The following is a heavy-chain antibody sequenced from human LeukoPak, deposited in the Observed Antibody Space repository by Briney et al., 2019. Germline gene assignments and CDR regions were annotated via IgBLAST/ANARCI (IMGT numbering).Heavy chain of an antibody. Sequence: SETLSLTCAVSGVPFSNYYWSWVRQSPEKGLEWIGEINHSGYTNYNPSLKSRVTISIDTSRNQFSLMLTSVTAADTAVHYCTRAVAGHPDWGQGTLVTVSS. V-gene: IGHV4-34*01. J-gene: IGHJ4*02. CDR2: INHSGYT. CDR3: TRAVAGHPD. CDR1: GVPFSNYY. D-gene: IGHD6-19*01.